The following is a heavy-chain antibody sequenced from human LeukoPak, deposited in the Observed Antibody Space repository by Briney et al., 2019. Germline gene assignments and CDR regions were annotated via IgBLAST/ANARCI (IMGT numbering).Heavy chain of an antibody. D-gene: IGHD3-9*01. CDR2: ISGSGGST. V-gene: IGHV3-23*01. Sequence: GGSLRLSCAASGFTFSSYAMSWVHQAPGKGLEWVSAISGSGGSTYYADSVKGRFTISRDNSKNTLYPQMNSLRAEDTAVYYCAKDLGRYDRPYYFDYWGQGTLVTVSS. J-gene: IGHJ4*02. CDR1: GFTFSSYA. CDR3: AKDLGRYDRPYYFDY.